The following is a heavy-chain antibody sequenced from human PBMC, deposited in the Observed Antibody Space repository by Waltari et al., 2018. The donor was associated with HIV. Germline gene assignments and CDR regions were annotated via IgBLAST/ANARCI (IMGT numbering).Heavy chain of an antibody. CDR1: GHNFVNSV. CDR3: AREVENLYVFDD. Sequence: QIQLVQSGLEVKEPGASVRVSCKASGHNFVNSVIAWVRQAPGQGLEWMGWISARKGNKVYSQKFQGRVTMPTDTSSTTFYLDLRSLTSDDTAVYFCAREVENLYVFDDWGQGTLVAVSS. CDR2: ISARKGNK. J-gene: IGHJ4*02. D-gene: IGHD1-1*01. V-gene: IGHV1-18*01.